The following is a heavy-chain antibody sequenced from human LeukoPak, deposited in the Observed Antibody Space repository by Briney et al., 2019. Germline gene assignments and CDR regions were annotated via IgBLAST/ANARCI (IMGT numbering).Heavy chain of an antibody. CDR2: IYYSGST. CDR3: AQGGDYSSSSVFDY. J-gene: IGHJ4*02. D-gene: IGHD6-6*01. Sequence: SETLSLTCTVSGGSISSGDYYWSWIRQPPGKGLEWIGYIYYSGSTYYNPSLKSRVTISVDTSKNQFSLKLSSVTAADTAMYYCAQGGDYSSSSVFDYWGQGTLVTVSS. CDR1: GGSISSGDYY. V-gene: IGHV4-30-4*08.